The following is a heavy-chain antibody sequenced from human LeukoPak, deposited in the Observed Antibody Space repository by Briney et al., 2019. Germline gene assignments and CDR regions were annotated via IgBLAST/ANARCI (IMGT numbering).Heavy chain of an antibody. V-gene: IGHV3-23*01. Sequence: PGGSLRLSCAASGFPFSSYAMAWVRQAPGQGLEWVSAISGDGAKPYYADSVKGRFTISRDNSKNTLYLQMNSLRAEDTAVYYCAYIAVAAYLSFDYWGQGTLVTVSS. D-gene: IGHD6-19*01. CDR2: ISGDGAKP. J-gene: IGHJ4*02. CDR1: GFPFSSYA. CDR3: AYIAVAAYLSFDY.